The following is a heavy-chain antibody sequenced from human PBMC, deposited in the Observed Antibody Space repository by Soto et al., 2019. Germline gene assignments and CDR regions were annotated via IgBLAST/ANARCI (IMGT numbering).Heavy chain of an antibody. D-gene: IGHD3-10*01. Sequence: GGSLRLSCAASGFTFSSYAMSWVRQAPGKGLEWVSAISGSGGSTYYADSVKGRFTISRDNSKNTLYLQMSSLRAEDTAVYYCAKDQGVYGSLFDYWGQGTLVTVSS. CDR1: GFTFSSYA. J-gene: IGHJ4*02. CDR2: ISGSGGST. CDR3: AKDQGVYGSLFDY. V-gene: IGHV3-23*01.